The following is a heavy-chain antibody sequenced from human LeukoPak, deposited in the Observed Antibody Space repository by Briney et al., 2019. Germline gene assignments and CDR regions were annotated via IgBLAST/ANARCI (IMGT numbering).Heavy chain of an antibody. CDR3: ARAHNYDGRDYYYAFSDY. CDR2: IKQDGSHK. V-gene: IGHV3-7*03. CDR1: GFTFSTYW. D-gene: IGHD3-22*01. Sequence: GGSLRLSCAASGFTFSTYWMYWVRQAPGKGLEWVANIKQDGSHKYYVDSVKGRFAISRDSATNSLYLQMNSLRAEDTALYYCARAHNYDGRDYYYAFSDYWGQGTLVTVSS. J-gene: IGHJ4*02.